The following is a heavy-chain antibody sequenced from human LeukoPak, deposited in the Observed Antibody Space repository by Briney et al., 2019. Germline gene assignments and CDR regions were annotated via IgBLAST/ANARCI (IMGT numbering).Heavy chain of an antibody. D-gene: IGHD4-17*01. V-gene: IGHV1-46*01. CDR3: ARGTTVNAFDI. CDR1: GYTFTSYY. J-gene: IGHJ3*02. Sequence: ASVKVSCKASGYTFTSYYMYWVRQAPGQVLGWMGIINPSGGSTSYAQKFQGRVTMTRDTSTSTVYMELSSLRSEDTAVYYCARGTTVNAFDIWGQGTMVTVSS. CDR2: INPSGGST.